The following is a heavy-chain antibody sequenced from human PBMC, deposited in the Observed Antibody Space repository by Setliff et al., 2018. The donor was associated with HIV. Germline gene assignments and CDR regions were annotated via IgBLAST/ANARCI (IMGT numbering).Heavy chain of an antibody. CDR1: GYTFTSYG. V-gene: IGHV1-18*01. Sequence: GASVKVSCKASGYTFTSYGISWVRQAPGQGLEWMGWISAYNGNTNSVQKFQGRVTMTTDTSTSTAYMELRSLKSDDTAVYYCARGRFHIVVVTAMNAFDIWGQGTKVTVSS. CDR2: ISAYNGNT. CDR3: ARGRFHIVVVTAMNAFDI. J-gene: IGHJ3*02. D-gene: IGHD2-21*02.